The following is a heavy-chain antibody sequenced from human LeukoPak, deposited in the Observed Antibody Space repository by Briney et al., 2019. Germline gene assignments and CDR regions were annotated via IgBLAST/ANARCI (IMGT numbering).Heavy chain of an antibody. D-gene: IGHD5-12*01. CDR3: ARVSGYDYHYYYYGMDV. CDR1: GYTFTSYG. V-gene: IGHV1-18*01. J-gene: IGHJ6*02. CDR2: ISAYNGNT. Sequence: ASVKVSCKASGYTFTSYGISWVRQAPGQRLEWMGWISAYNGNTNYAQKLQGRVTMTTDTSTSTAYMELRSLRSDDTAVYYCARVSGYDYHYYYYGMDVWGQGTTVTVSS.